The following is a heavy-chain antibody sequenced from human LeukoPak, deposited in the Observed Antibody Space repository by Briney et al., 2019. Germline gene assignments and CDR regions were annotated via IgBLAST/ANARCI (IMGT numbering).Heavy chain of an antibody. CDR2: IYYSGST. CDR3: ARVGGTNFYYYGMDV. Sequence: SETLSLTCTVSGGSISSYYWSWIRQPPGKGLEWIGYIYYSGSTNYNPSLKSRVTISVDTSKNQFSLKLSSVTVADTAVYYCARVGGTNFYYYGMDVWGQGTTVTVSS. CDR1: GGSISSYY. V-gene: IGHV4-59*01. D-gene: IGHD1-26*01. J-gene: IGHJ6*02.